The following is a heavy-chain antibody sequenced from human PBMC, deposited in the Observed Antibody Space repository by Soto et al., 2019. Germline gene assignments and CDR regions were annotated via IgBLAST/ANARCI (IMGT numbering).Heavy chain of an antibody. CDR1: GGSISDDTYY. Sequence: QLQLQESGPGLVKPSETLSLTCTVSGGSISDDTYYWGWIRQPPGKGLEWIGSIYYSGTSSYNPSLKSRVTMSFDTSTKQLSLRLRSVTAADTAVYYCARLHCDSPNCVPLDPWGQGTLVIVSS. D-gene: IGHD2-2*01. V-gene: IGHV4-39*01. J-gene: IGHJ5*02. CDR3: ARLHCDSPNCVPLDP. CDR2: IYYSGTS.